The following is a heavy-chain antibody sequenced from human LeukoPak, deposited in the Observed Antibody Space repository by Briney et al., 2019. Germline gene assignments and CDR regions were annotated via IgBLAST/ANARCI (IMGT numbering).Heavy chain of an antibody. J-gene: IGHJ6*02. Sequence: GRSLRLSCAASGFAFSSYGMHWVRQAPGKGLERVAVISYDGSNKYNADSVKGRFTISRDNSKNTVYLQMNSLRAEDTAVYYYAKVRYSSSYYYGMDVWGQGTTVTVSS. V-gene: IGHV3-30*18. CDR1: GFAFSSYG. CDR2: ISYDGSNK. CDR3: AKVRYSSSYYYGMDV. D-gene: IGHD6-13*01.